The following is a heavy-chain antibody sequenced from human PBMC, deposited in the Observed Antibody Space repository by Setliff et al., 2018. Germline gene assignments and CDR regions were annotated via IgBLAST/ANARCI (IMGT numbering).Heavy chain of an antibody. V-gene: IGHV3-15*01. Sequence: GESLKISCAAPELIFSHTWMNWVRQAPGKGLEWVGRIKGQTDGGTTDYSAPVKGRFTISRDDSKNTLYLQMNSLKTEDTAVYYCTTFSGWAYWGQGTLVTVSS. CDR2: IKGQTDGGTT. J-gene: IGHJ4*02. CDR3: TTFSGWAY. CDR1: ELIFSHTW. D-gene: IGHD6-19*01.